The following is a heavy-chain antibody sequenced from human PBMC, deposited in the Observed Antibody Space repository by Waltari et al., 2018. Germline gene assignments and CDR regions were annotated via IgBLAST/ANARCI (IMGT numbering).Heavy chain of an antibody. CDR2: ISSSSSYI. V-gene: IGHV3-21*01. Sequence: EVQLVESGGGLVKPGGSLRLSCAASGFTFSSYSMNWVRQAPGKGLEWVSSISSSSSYIYYADSVKGRFTSSRDNAKNSLYLQMNSLRAEDTAVYYCARALPNYYDSSGEGAAFDIWGQGTMVTVSS. CDR1: GFTFSSYS. J-gene: IGHJ3*02. CDR3: ARALPNYYDSSGEGAAFDI. D-gene: IGHD3-22*01.